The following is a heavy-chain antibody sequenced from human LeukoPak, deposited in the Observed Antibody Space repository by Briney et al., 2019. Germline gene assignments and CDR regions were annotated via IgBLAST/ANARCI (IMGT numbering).Heavy chain of an antibody. CDR2: ISGSGGST. D-gene: IGHD4-17*01. CDR3: AKDLWDTVTTADY. CDR1: GFTVSSNY. Sequence: PGGSLRLSCVASGFTVSSNYMSWVRQAPGKGLEWVSAISGSGGSTYYADSVKGRFTISRDNSKNTLYLQMNSLRAEDTAVYYCAKDLWDTVTTADYWGQGTLVTVSS. V-gene: IGHV3-23*01. J-gene: IGHJ4*02.